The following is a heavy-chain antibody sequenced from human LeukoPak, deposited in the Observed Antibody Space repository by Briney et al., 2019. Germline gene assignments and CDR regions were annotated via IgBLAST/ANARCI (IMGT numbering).Heavy chain of an antibody. CDR1: GFTLRDYY. CDR2: ISSSGSTI. D-gene: IGHD3-22*01. CDR3: AKSPRGDYYDSSGQWDY. Sequence: KPGGSLRLSCAASGFTLRDYYMSWIRQAPGKGLEWVSYISSSGSTIYYADSVKGRFTSARDNAKNSLYLQMNSLRAEDTAVYYCAKSPRGDYYDSSGQWDYWGQGTLVTVSS. J-gene: IGHJ4*02. V-gene: IGHV3-11*01.